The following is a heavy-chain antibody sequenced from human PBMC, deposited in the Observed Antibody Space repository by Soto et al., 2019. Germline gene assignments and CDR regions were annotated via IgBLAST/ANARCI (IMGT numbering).Heavy chain of an antibody. Sequence: QVQLVESGGGVVQPGRSLRLSCAASGFTRTSQGIHWVRQAPGKGLEGVAVISYDGSNTYYADSVKGRFTISRDNSKNTLYLQMNSLRAEDTAVYYCAQDSSGWYRIYYYYGMDVWGQGTTVPVSS. CDR2: ISYDGSNT. CDR3: AQDSSGWYRIYYYYGMDV. CDR1: GFTRTSQG. D-gene: IGHD6-19*01. J-gene: IGHJ6*02. V-gene: IGHV3-30*18.